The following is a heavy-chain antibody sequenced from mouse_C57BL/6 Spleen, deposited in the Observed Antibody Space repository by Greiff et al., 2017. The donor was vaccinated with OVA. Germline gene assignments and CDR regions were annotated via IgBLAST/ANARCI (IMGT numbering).Heavy chain of an antibody. Sequence: EVKLVESGGGLVKPGGSLKLSCAASGFTFSSYAMSWVRQTPEKRLEWVATISDGGSYTYYPANVKGRFTISRDNAKTNLYLQMSHLKSEDTAMYYCARDDSSGTDFDYWGQGTTLTVSS. J-gene: IGHJ2*01. CDR3: ARDDSSGTDFDY. V-gene: IGHV5-4*01. CDR1: GFTFSSYA. CDR2: ISDGGSYT. D-gene: IGHD3-2*02.